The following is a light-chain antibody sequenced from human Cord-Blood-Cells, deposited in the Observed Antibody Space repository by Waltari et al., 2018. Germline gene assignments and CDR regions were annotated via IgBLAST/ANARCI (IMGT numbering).Light chain of an antibody. CDR2: AAS. CDR3: QQSYSTWT. V-gene: IGKV1-39*01. CDR1: QSISSY. Sequence: DIQMTQSPSPLSASGGDRVTITCRASQSISSYLNWYQQKPGKAPKLLIYAASSLQSGVPSRFSGSGSGTDFTLTISSLQPEDFATYYCQQSYSTWTFGQGTKVEIK. J-gene: IGKJ1*01.